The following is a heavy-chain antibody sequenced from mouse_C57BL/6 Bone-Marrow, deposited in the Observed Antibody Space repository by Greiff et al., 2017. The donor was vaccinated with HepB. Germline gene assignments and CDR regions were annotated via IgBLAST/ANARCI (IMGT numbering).Heavy chain of an antibody. Sequence: EVKLLESGGGLVKPGGSLKLSCAASGFTFSSYAMSWVRQTPEKRLEWVATISGGGSYTYYPDNVKGRFTISRDNAKNNLYLQMSHLKSEDTAMYYCARDHYGPDYWGQGTTLTVSS. CDR3: ARDHYGPDY. D-gene: IGHD1-1*01. V-gene: IGHV5-4*01. CDR2: ISGGGSYT. CDR1: GFTFSSYA. J-gene: IGHJ2*01.